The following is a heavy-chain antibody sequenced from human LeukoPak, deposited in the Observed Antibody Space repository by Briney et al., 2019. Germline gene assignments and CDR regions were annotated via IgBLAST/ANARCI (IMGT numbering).Heavy chain of an antibody. CDR3: ARHYGDDSSGYSFDY. Sequence: SETLSLTCSVSGDSISSSSYYWAWIRQPPGKGLEWIGRISDSGSIYYNPSLKSRVTISVATSKNQFSLKLSSVTAADTAMYYCARHYGDDSSGYSFDYWGQGTLVTVSS. CDR2: ISDSGSI. V-gene: IGHV4-39*01. CDR1: GDSISSSSYY. J-gene: IGHJ4*02. D-gene: IGHD3-22*01.